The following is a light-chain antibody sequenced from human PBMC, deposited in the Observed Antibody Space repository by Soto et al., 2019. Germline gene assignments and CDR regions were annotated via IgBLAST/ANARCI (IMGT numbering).Light chain of an antibody. CDR1: QSVSSNY. V-gene: IGKV3-20*01. CDR3: QQYGSSPLT. Sequence: EIVLTQSPGTLSLSPGERATLSCRASQSVSSNYLAWYQQKPGQAPRLLIYGASGRATGIPHRFSGSGSGTDFTLTISRLEPEDFAVYYCQQYGSSPLTFCGGSKVEIK. CDR2: GAS. J-gene: IGKJ4*01.